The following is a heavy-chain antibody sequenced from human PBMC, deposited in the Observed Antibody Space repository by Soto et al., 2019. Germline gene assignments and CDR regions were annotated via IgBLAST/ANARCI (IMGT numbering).Heavy chain of an antibody. CDR2: ISSNSASI. V-gene: IGHV3-9*02. Sequence: EVQLVESGGGLVQPGRSLRLSCVASGFIADDYAMHWVRQAPGKGLEWVSGISSNSASINYADSVKGRFTISRDNAKNSLFLQMNSLRPEDTAFYYCVKDMKWGGMTTIHYFDSWGQGTLVTVSS. CDR3: VKDMKWGGMTTIHYFDS. CDR1: GFIADDYA. J-gene: IGHJ4*02. D-gene: IGHD4-17*01.